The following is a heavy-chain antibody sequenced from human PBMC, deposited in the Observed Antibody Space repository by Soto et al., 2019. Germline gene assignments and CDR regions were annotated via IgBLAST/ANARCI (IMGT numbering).Heavy chain of an antibody. CDR1: GFTFSSYA. J-gene: IGHJ4*02. V-gene: IGHV3-23*01. CDR3: ARRGSGSYYDY. CDR2: ISGSGGST. Sequence: EVQLLESGGGLVQPGGSLRLSCVASGFTFSSYAMRWVRQAPGKGLEWVSAISGSGGSTYYADSVKGRFTISRDNSKNTLYLQMNSLRAEDTAVYYCARRGSGSYYDYWGQETLVTVSS. D-gene: IGHD1-26*01.